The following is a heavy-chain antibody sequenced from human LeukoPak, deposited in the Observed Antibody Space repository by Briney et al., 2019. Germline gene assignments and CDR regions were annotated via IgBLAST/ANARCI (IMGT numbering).Heavy chain of an antibody. V-gene: IGHV4-59*08. D-gene: IGHD3-10*01. CDR1: GGSISSYY. CDR3: ARGTHYGSGSHFDY. Sequence: SQTLSLTCTVSGGSISSYYWSWIRQAPGKGLEWIGYIYYSGTTSYNPSLKSRVTILVDTSKNQFSLKLSSVTAADTAVYYCARGTHYGSGSHFDYWGQGTLVTVSS. J-gene: IGHJ4*02. CDR2: IYYSGTT.